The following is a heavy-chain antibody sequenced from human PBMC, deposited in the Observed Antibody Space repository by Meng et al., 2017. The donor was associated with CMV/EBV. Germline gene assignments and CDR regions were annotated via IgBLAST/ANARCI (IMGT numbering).Heavy chain of an antibody. D-gene: IGHD1-7*01. CDR2: IRYDGSNK. CDR1: GFTFSSYG. CDR3: AKFGQLELRIY. J-gene: IGHJ4*02. Sequence: VQLVESGGGVVQPGGSLRLSCAASGFTFSSYGMHWVRQAPGKGLEWVAFIRYDGSNKYYADSVKGRFTISRDNSKNTLYPQMNSLRAEDTAVYYCAKFGQLELRIYWGQGTLVTVSS. V-gene: IGHV3-30*02.